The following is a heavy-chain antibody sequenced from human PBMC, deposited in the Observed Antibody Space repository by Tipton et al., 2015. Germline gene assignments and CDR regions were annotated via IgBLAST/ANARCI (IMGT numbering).Heavy chain of an antibody. J-gene: IGHJ4*02. D-gene: IGHD4-17*01. CDR2: ISASGVDT. CDR3: ARDKDYGDYGGFDC. Sequence: SLRLSCAASEFTFSIHAMNWVRQAPGRGLEWVSIISASGVDTDYADSVKGRFTISRDNSKNTLYLQMNSLRAEDTAVYYCARDKDYGDYGGFDCRGQGTLVTVSS. CDR1: EFTFSIHA. V-gene: IGHV3-23*01.